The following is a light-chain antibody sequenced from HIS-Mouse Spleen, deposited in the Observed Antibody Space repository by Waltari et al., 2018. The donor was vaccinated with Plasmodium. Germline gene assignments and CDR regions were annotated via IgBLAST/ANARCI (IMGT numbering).Light chain of an antibody. CDR1: ALPKQY. CDR2: KDG. V-gene: IGLV3-25*03. Sequence: SYELTQPPSVSVSPGQTARITCSGDALPKQYAYWYQQKPGQAPVLVICKDGERPSGIPERLSGSSSGTTVTLTISGVQAEDEADYYCQSADSSGTPNWVFGGGTKLTVL. CDR3: QSADSSGTPNWV. J-gene: IGLJ3*02.